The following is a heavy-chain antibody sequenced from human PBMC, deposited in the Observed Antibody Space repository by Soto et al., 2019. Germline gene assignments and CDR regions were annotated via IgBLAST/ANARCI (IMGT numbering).Heavy chain of an antibody. CDR2: ISGSGGST. J-gene: IGHJ6*02. V-gene: IGHV3-23*01. CDR1: GFTFSSYA. CDR3: AKSTVTYLSVGYGMDV. Sequence: GESLKISCAASGFTFSSYAMSWVRQAPGKGLEWVSAISGSGGSTYYADSVKGRFTISRDNSKNTLYLQMNSLRAEDTAVYYCAKSTVTYLSVGYGMDVWGQGTTVTVSS. D-gene: IGHD4-17*01.